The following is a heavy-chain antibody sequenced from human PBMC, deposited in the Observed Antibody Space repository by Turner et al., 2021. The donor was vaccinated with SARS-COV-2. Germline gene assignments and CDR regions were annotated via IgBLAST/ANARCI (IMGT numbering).Heavy chain of an antibody. D-gene: IGHD2-15*01. J-gene: IGHJ4*02. CDR2: IGSSGKDT. CDR1: GSIFSTDA. V-gene: IGHV3-23*04. Sequence: VQLVESGEGVVQPGGSLRLCCTAPGSIFSTDAMRWVRRPPGQGLEWLSFIGSSGKDTSYADARKCRFTIARENSKNTLYLQMNSLRAEDTSLYYCARRVREWTQMTGSAFPLFYLDYWGQGTLVTVSS. CDR3: ARRVREWTQMTGSAFPLFYLDY.